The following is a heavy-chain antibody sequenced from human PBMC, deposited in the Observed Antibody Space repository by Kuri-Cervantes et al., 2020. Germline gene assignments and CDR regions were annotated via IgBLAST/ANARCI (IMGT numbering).Heavy chain of an antibody. CDR2: ISNTGST. Sequence: SETLSLTCSVSGGSITTYYWSWIRQPPGKGLEWIGYISNTGSTDYNPSLKSRVTISVDTSKNQFSLKLSSVTAADTAVYYCNVVAATHNWFDPWGQGTLVTVSS. D-gene: IGHD2-15*01. CDR3: NVVAATHNWFDP. V-gene: IGHV4-59*12. CDR1: GGSITTYY. J-gene: IGHJ5*02.